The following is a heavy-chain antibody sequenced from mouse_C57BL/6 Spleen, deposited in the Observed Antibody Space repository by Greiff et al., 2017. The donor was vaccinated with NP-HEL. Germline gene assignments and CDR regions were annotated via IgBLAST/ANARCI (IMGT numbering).Heavy chain of an antibody. CDR2: INPSSGYT. D-gene: IGHD1-1*01. CDR1: GYTFTSYW. J-gene: IGHJ2*01. Sequence: VQLQESGAELAKPRASVQLSCKASGYTFTSYWMHWVNQRPGQGLEWIGYINPSSGYTKYNQKFKDKATLTADKSSSTAYMQLSSLTYEDSAVYYCARVTTVVDFDYWGQGTTLTVSS. CDR3: ARVTTVVDFDY. V-gene: IGHV1-7*01.